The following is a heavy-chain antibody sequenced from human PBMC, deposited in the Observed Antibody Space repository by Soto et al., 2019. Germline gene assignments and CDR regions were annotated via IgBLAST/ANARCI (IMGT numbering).Heavy chain of an antibody. CDR2: VYYRRTP. V-gene: IGHV4-39*01. CDR3: AKNWNWGSLVQ. D-gene: IGHD7-27*01. J-gene: IGHJ4*02. CDR1: GDSISSSDKY. Sequence: SETLSLTCTVSGDSISSSDKYWGWIRQSPGKELEWIGSVYYRRTPDYSPSLKSRVTISMDASENQFYLMMRSVTAADTAVYYCAKNWNWGSLVQWGQGTLVTVSS.